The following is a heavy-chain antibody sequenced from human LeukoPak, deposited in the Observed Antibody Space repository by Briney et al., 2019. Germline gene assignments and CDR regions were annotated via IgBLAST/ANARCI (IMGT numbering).Heavy chain of an antibody. V-gene: IGHV3-23*01. CDR1: GFTFSSYG. CDR2: ISGSGGST. D-gene: IGHD2-2*01. Sequence: PGGSLRLSCAASGFTFSSYGMHWVRQAPGKGLEWVSAISGSGGSTYYADSVKGRFTISRDNSKNTLYLQMNSLRAEDTAVYYCAKVVRCSSTSCYFYFDYWGQGTLVTVSS. J-gene: IGHJ4*02. CDR3: AKVVRCSSTSCYFYFDY.